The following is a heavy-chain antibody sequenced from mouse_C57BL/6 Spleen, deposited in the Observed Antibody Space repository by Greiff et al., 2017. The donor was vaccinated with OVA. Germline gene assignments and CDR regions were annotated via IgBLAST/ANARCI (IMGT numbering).Heavy chain of an antibody. Sequence: EVQPQQSGPEPVKPGASVKIFLKGSGHTFTDHYMNRVKQSPGKRLEWNGDINPNNGGTCYNQKVKSKATWTVDKSSSTAYMELRSLTSEDSAVYYCAREGSGYLYYFDYWGQGTTLTVSS. D-gene: IGHD3-2*02. V-gene: IGHV1-26*01. CDR1: GHTFTDHY. CDR2: INPNNGGT. J-gene: IGHJ2*01. CDR3: AREGSGYLYYFDY.